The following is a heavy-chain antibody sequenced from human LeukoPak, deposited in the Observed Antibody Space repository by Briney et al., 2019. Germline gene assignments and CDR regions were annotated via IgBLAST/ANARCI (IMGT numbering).Heavy chain of an antibody. CDR3: ARGYYYDSSGYDY. D-gene: IGHD3-22*01. Sequence: GGSLRLSCAASGFTFSSYGMHWVRQAPGKGLEWVAFIRYDGSKKYYADSVKGRFTISRDNAKNSLYLQMNSLRVEDTAVYYCARGYYYDSSGYDYWGQGTLVTVSS. CDR2: IRYDGSKK. CDR1: GFTFSSYG. V-gene: IGHV3-30*02. J-gene: IGHJ4*02.